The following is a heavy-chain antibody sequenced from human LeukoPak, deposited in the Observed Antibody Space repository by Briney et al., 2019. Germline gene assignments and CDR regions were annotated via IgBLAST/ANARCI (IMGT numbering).Heavy chain of an antibody. Sequence: GGSLRLSCAASGFTLRNAWMSCVRQAAGNGLEWDGRIKSKTDGGTTDYAAPAKGRFTISSADSKITLYLQMNSVKTEDTAVYYCTSDFWSGYSYFDYWGQGTLVTVSS. D-gene: IGHD3-3*01. J-gene: IGHJ4*02. V-gene: IGHV3-15*01. CDR3: TSDFWSGYSYFDY. CDR1: GFTLRNAW. CDR2: IKSKTDGGTT.